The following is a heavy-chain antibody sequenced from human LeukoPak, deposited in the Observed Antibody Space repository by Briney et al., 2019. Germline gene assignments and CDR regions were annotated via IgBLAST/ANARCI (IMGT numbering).Heavy chain of an antibody. CDR1: GFTFSSYS. CDR2: ISSSSSYI. D-gene: IGHD2-2*01. CDR3: ARVGIVVVPAAISFDYYYGMDV. Sequence: ASLLLCCAASGFTFSSYSMNGVRPAPGKGLEWVSSISSSSSYIYYADSVKGRFTISRDNAKNSLYLQMNSLRAEDTAVYYCARVGIVVVPAAISFDYYYGMDVWGQGTTVTVSS. J-gene: IGHJ6*02. V-gene: IGHV3-21*01.